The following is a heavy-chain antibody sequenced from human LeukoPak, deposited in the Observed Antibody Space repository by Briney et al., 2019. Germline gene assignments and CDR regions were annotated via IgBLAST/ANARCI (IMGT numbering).Heavy chain of an antibody. Sequence: GGSLRLSCAASGFTFSSYWMRWVRQAPGKGLEWVANIKQDGSEKYYVVSVKGRFTISRGNAKNSLYLQMNSLRAEDTAVYYCAREAYYYDYWGQGTLVTGSS. CDR2: IKQDGSEK. V-gene: IGHV3-7*01. CDR3: AREAYYYDY. J-gene: IGHJ4*02. CDR1: GFTFSSYW.